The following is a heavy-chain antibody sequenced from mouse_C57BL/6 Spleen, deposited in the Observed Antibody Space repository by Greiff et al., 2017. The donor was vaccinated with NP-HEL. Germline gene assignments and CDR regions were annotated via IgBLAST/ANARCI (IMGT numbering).Heavy chain of an antibody. CDR3: AREAGSYAMDY. D-gene: IGHD3-3*01. CDR2: ISDGGSYT. Sequence: DVKLVESGGGLVKPGGSLKLSCAASGFTFSSYAMSWVRQTPEKRLEWVATISDGGSYTYYPDNVKGRFTISRDNAKNNLYLQMSHLKSEDTAMYYCAREAGSYAMDYWGQGTSVTVSS. J-gene: IGHJ4*01. CDR1: GFTFSSYA. V-gene: IGHV5-4*01.